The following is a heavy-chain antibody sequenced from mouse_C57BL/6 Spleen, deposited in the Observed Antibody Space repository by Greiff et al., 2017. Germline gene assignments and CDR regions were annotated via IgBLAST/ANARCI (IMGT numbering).Heavy chain of an antibody. CDR1: GYAFSSSW. J-gene: IGHJ2*01. V-gene: IGHV1-82*01. D-gene: IGHD2-3*01. Sequence: VQLQQSGPELVKPGASVKISCKASGYAFSSSWMNWVKQRPGKGLEWIGRIYPGDGDTNYNGKFKGKATLTADKSSSTAYMQLSSLTSEDSAVYFCAREGWLLGGFDYWGQGTTLTVSS. CDR3: AREGWLLGGFDY. CDR2: IYPGDGDT.